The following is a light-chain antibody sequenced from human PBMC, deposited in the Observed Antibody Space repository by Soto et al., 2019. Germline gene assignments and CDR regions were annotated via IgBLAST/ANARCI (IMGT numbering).Light chain of an antibody. Sequence: EIVLTQSPATLSLSPGERATLSCRASQSVSSYLAWYQQKPGQAPRLLIYDASNRATGIPARFSGSGSGPAVTLTISSLEPEDFAVYYCQQRSNWPPGLTFGGGTKVEIK. J-gene: IGKJ4*01. CDR2: DAS. CDR3: QQRSNWPPGLT. CDR1: QSVSSY. V-gene: IGKV3-11*01.